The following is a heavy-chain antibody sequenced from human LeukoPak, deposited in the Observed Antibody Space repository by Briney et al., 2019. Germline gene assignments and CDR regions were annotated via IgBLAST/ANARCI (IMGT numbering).Heavy chain of an antibody. CDR1: GGSISSGDYY. Sequence: SETLSLTCTVSGGSISSGDYYWSWIRQPPGKGLEWIGEINHSGSTNYNPSLKSRVTISVDTSKNQFSLKLSSVTAADTAVYYCARGPQWLKYYFDYWGQGTLVTVSS. CDR3: ARGPQWLKYYFDY. D-gene: IGHD6-19*01. J-gene: IGHJ4*02. V-gene: IGHV4-39*07. CDR2: INHSGST.